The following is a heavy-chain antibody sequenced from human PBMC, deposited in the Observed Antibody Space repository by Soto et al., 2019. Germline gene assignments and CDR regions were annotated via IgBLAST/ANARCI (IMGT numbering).Heavy chain of an antibody. J-gene: IGHJ3*02. CDR1: GFTFSYYW. D-gene: IGHD6-6*01. CDR2: IKQDGSEK. V-gene: IGHV3-7*01. CDR3: ARGSAALLAFDI. Sequence: EVQLVESGGGLVQPGGSLRLSCAASGFTFSYYWMSWVRQAPGKGLEWVANIKQDGSEKYYVDSVKGRFTISRDNAKNSLYLQMNSLRAEDTAVYYCARGSAALLAFDIWGQGTTVTVSS.